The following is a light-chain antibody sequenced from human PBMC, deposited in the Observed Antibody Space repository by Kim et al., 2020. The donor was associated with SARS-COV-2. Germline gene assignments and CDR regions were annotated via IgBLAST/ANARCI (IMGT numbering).Light chain of an antibody. J-gene: IGLJ3*02. V-gene: IGLV6-57*01. CDR1: SGSIDSNY. Sequence: GKTITITCTRTSGSIDSNYVQWFQQRRGSFPTTVIFEDHDRPSGVSDRFFGSIETSSDSTSLTISGLKTEDEAEYNCQTYDDNHWVFGGGTRLTVL. CDR2: EDH. CDR3: QTYDDNHWV.